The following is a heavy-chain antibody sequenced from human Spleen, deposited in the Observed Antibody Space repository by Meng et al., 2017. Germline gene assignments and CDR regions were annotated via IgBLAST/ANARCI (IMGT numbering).Heavy chain of an antibody. Sequence: SETLSLTCAVSGYSISSGYYWGWIRQPPGKGLEWIGTIYHSGSTYYNPSLKSRVTISVDTSKNQFSMNLSSVTAADTAMYYCARGGDSSRPGLFDYWGQGTLVTVSS. V-gene: IGHV4-38-2*01. J-gene: IGHJ4*02. CDR2: IYHSGST. D-gene: IGHD6-13*01. CDR3: ARGGDSSRPGLFDY. CDR1: GYSISSGYY.